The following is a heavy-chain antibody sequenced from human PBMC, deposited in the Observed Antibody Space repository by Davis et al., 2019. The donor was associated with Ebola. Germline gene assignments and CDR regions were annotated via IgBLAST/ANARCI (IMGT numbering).Heavy chain of an antibody. D-gene: IGHD2-15*01. CDR1: GGSFSGYY. V-gene: IGHV4-34*01. CDR2: LNHSGST. J-gene: IGHJ6*02. Sequence: SQTPSLTCAVYGGSFSGYYWSWIRPPPGKGLEWIGELNHSGSTNYNPSLKSRVTMSVDLSKKQFSLHLRSVRAADTAVYYCARLGKYCSGGSCYMYYYYGMDVWGQGTTVTVSS. CDR3: ARLGKYCSGGSCYMYYYYGMDV.